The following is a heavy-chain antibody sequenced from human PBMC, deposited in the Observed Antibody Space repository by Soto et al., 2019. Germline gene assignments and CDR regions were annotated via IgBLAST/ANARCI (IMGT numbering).Heavy chain of an antibody. V-gene: IGHV1-2*02. Sequence: QVQLVQSGAEMKKPGASVKISCKASGYYFTGYYMHWVRQAPGQGLEWMGWINPNSGVTNYAQRFQGRVTMTRDTSISTAYLEVKRLTSDDTAVYYCATNLFSSTSRGSDFGPWGQGTLVIVSS. CDR2: INPNSGVT. CDR1: GYYFTGYY. D-gene: IGHD2-2*01. J-gene: IGHJ5*02. CDR3: ATNLFSSTSRGSDFGP.